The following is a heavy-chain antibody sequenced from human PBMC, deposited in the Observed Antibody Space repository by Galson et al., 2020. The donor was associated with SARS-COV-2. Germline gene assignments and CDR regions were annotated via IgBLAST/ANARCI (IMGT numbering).Heavy chain of an antibody. CDR3: AREVVAAHNWFDP. Sequence: ASVKVSCAASGFTFSSYSMNWVRQAPGKGLEWVSSISSSSSYIYYADSVKGRFTISRDNAKNSLYLQMNSLRAEDTAVYYCAREVVAAHNWFDPWGQGTLVTVSS. D-gene: IGHD2-15*01. V-gene: IGHV3-21*01. J-gene: IGHJ5*02. CDR2: ISSSSSYI. CDR1: GFTFSSYS.